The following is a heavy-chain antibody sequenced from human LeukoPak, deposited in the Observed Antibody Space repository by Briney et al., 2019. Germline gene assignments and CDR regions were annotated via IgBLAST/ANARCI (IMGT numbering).Heavy chain of an antibody. CDR1: GFSLSTSGVG. CDR3: ARQYCGGDCYPPDAFDI. J-gene: IGHJ3*02. Sequence: ESGPTLVNPTQTLTLTCTFSGFSLSTSGVGVGWIRQPPGKALEWLALIYWDDDKRYSPSLKSRLTITKDTSKNQVVLTVTNMDPVDTATHYCARQYCGGDCYPPDAFDIWGQGTMVTVSS. D-gene: IGHD2-21*02. V-gene: IGHV2-5*02. CDR2: IYWDDDK.